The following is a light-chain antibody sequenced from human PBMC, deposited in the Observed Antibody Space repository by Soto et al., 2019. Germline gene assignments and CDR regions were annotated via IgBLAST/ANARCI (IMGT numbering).Light chain of an antibody. CDR1: QGISSY. V-gene: IGKV1-9*01. CDR2: AAS. J-gene: IGKJ3*01. Sequence: IQLTQSPSSLSASVGDRVTITCRASQGISSYLAWYQQKPGKAPKLLIYAASTLQSGVPSRFSGSGSGTDFPLTISSLQPEDFATYYCQQLNSYPHFGPGTKVDIK. CDR3: QQLNSYPH.